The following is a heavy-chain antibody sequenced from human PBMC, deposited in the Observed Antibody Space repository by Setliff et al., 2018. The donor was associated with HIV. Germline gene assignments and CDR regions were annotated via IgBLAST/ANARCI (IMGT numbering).Heavy chain of an antibody. CDR3: ARGRGQLHSYYYLDV. D-gene: IGHD1-1*01. J-gene: IGHJ6*03. V-gene: IGHV4-39*01. Sequence: WVRQSPGKGLEWIGSIYFNGITHDNPSLKSRVTTSVDTSKNQFSLKLNSVTAADTAVYYCARGRGQLHSYYYLDVWGTGTTVTVSS. CDR2: IYFNGIT.